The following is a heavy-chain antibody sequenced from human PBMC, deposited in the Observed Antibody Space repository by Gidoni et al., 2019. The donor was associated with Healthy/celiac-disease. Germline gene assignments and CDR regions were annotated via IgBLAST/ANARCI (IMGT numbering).Heavy chain of an antibody. V-gene: IGHV4-4*07. CDR2: IYTSGST. CDR1: GCPFSSYY. CDR3: ARDRGTGTTGYNWFDP. Sequence: QVQLQESGPGLVKPSETLSLTCTVSGCPFSSYYWRWIRQPAGKGLEWIGRIYTSGSTNSNPSLQSRVTMSVDTSKNQFSLKLSSVTAADTAVYYCARDRGTGTTGYNWFDPWGQGTLVTVSS. D-gene: IGHD1-7*01. J-gene: IGHJ5*02.